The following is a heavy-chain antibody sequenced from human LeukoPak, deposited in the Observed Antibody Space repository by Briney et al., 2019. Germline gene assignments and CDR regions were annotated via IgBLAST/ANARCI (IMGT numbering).Heavy chain of an antibody. CDR3: ARQGDTGYCSGGSCYSEPAVYRGMDV. CDR2: IYPGDSDT. V-gene: IGHV5-51*01. D-gene: IGHD2-15*01. J-gene: IGHJ6*02. Sequence: GESLKISCKGSGYSFTSYWTGWVRQMPGKGLEWMGIIYPGDSDTRYSPSFQGQVTISADKSISTAYLQWSSLKASDTAMYYCARQGDTGYCSGGSCYSEPAVYRGMDVWGQGTTVTVSS. CDR1: GYSFTSYW.